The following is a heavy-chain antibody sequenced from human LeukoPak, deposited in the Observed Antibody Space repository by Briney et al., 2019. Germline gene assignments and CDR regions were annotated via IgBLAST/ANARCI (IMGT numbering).Heavy chain of an antibody. D-gene: IGHD4-17*01. V-gene: IGHV3-48*01. Sequence: GGSLRLSCAASGFTFSSYSMNWVRQAPGKGLEWVSYIRSSSSTIYYADSVRGRFTISRDNAKNSLYLQMNSLRAEDTAVYYCARAHPGDYGDFQFDYWGRGTLVTVSS. CDR3: ARAHPGDYGDFQFDY. CDR2: IRSSSSTI. J-gene: IGHJ4*02. CDR1: GFTFSSYS.